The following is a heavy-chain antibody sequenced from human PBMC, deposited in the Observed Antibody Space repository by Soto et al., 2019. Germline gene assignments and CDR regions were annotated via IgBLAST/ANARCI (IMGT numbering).Heavy chain of an antibody. CDR3: ALTRALVVIVAEGEYFPH. D-gene: IGHD3-22*01. CDR2: IFGDDDK. CDR1: GFSLSTSGVG. Sequence: QITLKESGPTLGKPTQTLTLTCTFSGFSLSTSGVGVGWIRQPPGKGLEWLALIFGDDDKRYSPSLKSRITIPKDTTKNPVVLTMTNVAPAVSETYYCALTRALVVIVAEGEYFPHWGQGPLVTVSS. V-gene: IGHV2-5*02. J-gene: IGHJ1*01.